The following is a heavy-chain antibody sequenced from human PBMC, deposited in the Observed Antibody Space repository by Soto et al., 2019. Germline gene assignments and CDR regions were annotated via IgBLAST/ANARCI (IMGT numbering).Heavy chain of an antibody. CDR2: ISYDGSNK. V-gene: IGHV3-30*18. Sequence: QVQLVESGGGVVQPGRSLRLSCAASGFTFSSYGMHWVRQAPGKGLEWVAVISYDGSNKYYADSVKGRFTISRDNSKNTLYLQMNSLRAEDTAVYYCAKEVVGDIEVRYYYGMDVWGQGTTVTVSS. D-gene: IGHD5-12*01. CDR1: GFTFSSYG. J-gene: IGHJ6*02. CDR3: AKEVVGDIEVRYYYGMDV.